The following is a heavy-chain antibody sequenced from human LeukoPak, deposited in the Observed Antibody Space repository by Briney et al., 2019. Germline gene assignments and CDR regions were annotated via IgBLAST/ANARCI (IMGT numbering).Heavy chain of an antibody. J-gene: IGHJ4*02. D-gene: IGHD1-14*01. CDR2: IYYSGIT. CDR1: GSSISGDDYY. Sequence: SETLSLTCSVSGSSISGDDYYWSWIRRPPGKALEWIGYIYYSGITFYNPSLKSRVTISVDTSQNQFSLKLTSVTAADTAVYYCARVGGGTIDYWGQGTLVTVSS. V-gene: IGHV4-30-4*01. CDR3: ARVGGGTIDY.